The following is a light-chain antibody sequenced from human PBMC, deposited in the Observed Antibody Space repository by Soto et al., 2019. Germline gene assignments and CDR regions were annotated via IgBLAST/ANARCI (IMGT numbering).Light chain of an antibody. CDR1: QDRTNY. Sequence: DINLTQSPSFLSASVGDRVTITCRASQDRTNYLAWYLQKPGKAPKHLLYAASALQSGVPSGFSRNGSGPDFTRIISRLQPEDSATYYCQQAYRCPLALGQGTRVEI. V-gene: IGKV1-9*01. J-gene: IGKJ5*01. CDR3: QQAYRCPLA. CDR2: AAS.